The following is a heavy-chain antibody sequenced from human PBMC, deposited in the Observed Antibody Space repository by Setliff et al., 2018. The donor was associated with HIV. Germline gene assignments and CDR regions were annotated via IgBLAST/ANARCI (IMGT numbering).Heavy chain of an antibody. J-gene: IGHJ4*02. CDR2: ISAYNGNT. V-gene: IGHV1-18*01. CDR3: ARVNDILLGYWVGYFDY. D-gene: IGHD2-8*01. CDR1: GYTLRRHG. Sequence: ASVKVSCKAYGYTLRRHGISWVRQAPGQGLEWMGWISAYNGNTNYAQKFRGRVTLTTDTSTSTAYMELRSLRSDDTAVYYCARVNDILLGYWVGYFDYWGQGTLVTVSS.